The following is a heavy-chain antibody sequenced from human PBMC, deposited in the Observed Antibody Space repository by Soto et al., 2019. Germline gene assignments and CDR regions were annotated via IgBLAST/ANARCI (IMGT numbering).Heavy chain of an antibody. CDR1: GYTFTSYG. J-gene: IGHJ5*02. V-gene: IGHV1-18*01. D-gene: IGHD3-3*01. CDR2: ISAYNGNT. Sequence: ASVKVSCKASGYTFTSYGISWVRQSPGQGLEWMGWISAYNGNTNYAQKLQGRVTMTTDTSTSTAYMELRSLSSGDAAVYYCARQLIGDCWSGYENWFDPWGQGTLVTVSS. CDR3: ARQLIGDCWSGYENWFDP.